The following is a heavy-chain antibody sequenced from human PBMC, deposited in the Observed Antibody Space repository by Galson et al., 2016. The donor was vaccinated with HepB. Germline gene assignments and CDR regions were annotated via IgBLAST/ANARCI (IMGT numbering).Heavy chain of an antibody. J-gene: IGHJ4*02. D-gene: IGHD4-23*01. CDR3: VRVGREDFGGKTFGYDY. Sequence: SLRLSCAASGFTFNTYSMNWVRQSPGKGLEWVSYIYYSGTPTYHADSVKGRFTISRDNARNSLYLQMNSLRDEDTALYYCVRVGREDFGGKTFGYDYWGQGTLVTVSS. CDR1: GFTFNTYS. V-gene: IGHV3-48*02. CDR2: IYYSGTPT.